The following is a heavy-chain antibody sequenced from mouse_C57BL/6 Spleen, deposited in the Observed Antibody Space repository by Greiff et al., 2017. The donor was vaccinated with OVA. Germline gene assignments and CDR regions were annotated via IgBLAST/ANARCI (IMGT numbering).Heavy chain of an antibody. CDR2: INPSSGYT. CDR3: AREGDSSGSWFAY. Sequence: VQLQQSGAELARPGASVKMSCKASGYTFTSYAMHWVKQRPGQGLEWIGYINPSSGYTKYNQKFKDKATLTADKSSSTAYMQLSSLTSEDSAVYYCAREGDSSGSWFAYWGQGTLVTVSA. D-gene: IGHD3-2*02. J-gene: IGHJ3*01. CDR1: GYTFTSYA. V-gene: IGHV1-4*01.